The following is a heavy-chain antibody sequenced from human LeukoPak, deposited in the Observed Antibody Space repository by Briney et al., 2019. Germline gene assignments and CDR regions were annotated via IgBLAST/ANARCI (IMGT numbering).Heavy chain of an antibody. Sequence: SETLSLTCTVHGGSFSGYYWSWIRQPPGKGLEWIGEINHSGTTNYNPSLKSGVTISVDKSKNQFSLKLNSVTAADTAVYYCARSDFWSGYANYWGQGTLVTVSS. CDR1: GGSFSGYY. CDR3: ARSDFWSGYANY. D-gene: IGHD3-3*01. J-gene: IGHJ4*02. V-gene: IGHV4-34*01. CDR2: INHSGTT.